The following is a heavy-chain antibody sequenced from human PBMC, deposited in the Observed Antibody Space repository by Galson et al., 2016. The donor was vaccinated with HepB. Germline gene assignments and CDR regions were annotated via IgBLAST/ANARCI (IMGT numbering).Heavy chain of an antibody. D-gene: IGHD6-19*01. J-gene: IGHJ4*02. CDR3: AKDHWRDSSGFYEIEN. CDR1: GFTFSSYW. V-gene: IGHV3-74*01. CDR2: INSDGSRT. Sequence: SLRLSCAASGFTFSSYWMHWVRQAPGKGLVWVSRINSDGSRTSYADSVKGRFTISRDKSKNTLFLQMSSLRVDDTAVYYCAKDHWRDSSGFYEIENWGQGTLVIVSS.